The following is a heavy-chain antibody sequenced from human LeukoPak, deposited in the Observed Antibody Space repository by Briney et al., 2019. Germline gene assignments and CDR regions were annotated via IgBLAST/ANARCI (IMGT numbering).Heavy chain of an antibody. CDR3: ARVSPEGYPAGYYYYYYMDV. D-gene: IGHD1-14*01. CDR1: SGSLSSHY. V-gene: IGHV4-59*11. Sequence: SETLTLTCTVSSGSLSSHYWSWIRQPPGKGLEWIGYIYYSGSTNYNPSLKSRVTISVDTSKNQFSLKLSSVTAADTAVYYCARVSPEGYPAGYYYYYYMDVWGKGTTVTVSS. CDR2: IYYSGST. J-gene: IGHJ6*03.